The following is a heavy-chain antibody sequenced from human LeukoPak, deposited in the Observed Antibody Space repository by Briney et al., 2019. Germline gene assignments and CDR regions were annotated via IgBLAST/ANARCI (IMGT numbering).Heavy chain of an antibody. Sequence: PSETLSLTCTVSGGSISGYYWSWIRQSPGKRLEWIAYISFTGSTNYNPSLKSRVTISLDTSKTHFSLTPSSLTAADTAVYYCARSPPGWYYDNSGQYYFDTWGQGALVTVSS. CDR1: GGSISGYY. D-gene: IGHD3-22*01. CDR3: ARSPPGWYYDNSGQYYFDT. V-gene: IGHV4-59*08. J-gene: IGHJ4*02. CDR2: ISFTGST.